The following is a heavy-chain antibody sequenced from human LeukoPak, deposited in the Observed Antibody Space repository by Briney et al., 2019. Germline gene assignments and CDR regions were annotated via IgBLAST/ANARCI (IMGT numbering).Heavy chain of an antibody. V-gene: IGHV4-4*02. Sequence: PSGTLSLTCAVSGGSISSSNWWSWVRQPPGKGLEWIGYIYYSGSTYYNPSLKSRVTISVDTSKNQFSLKLSSVTAADTAVYYCARSTMIARTPFDPWGQGTLVTVSS. CDR3: ARSTMIARTPFDP. J-gene: IGHJ5*02. CDR1: GGSISSSNW. CDR2: IYYSGST. D-gene: IGHD3-22*01.